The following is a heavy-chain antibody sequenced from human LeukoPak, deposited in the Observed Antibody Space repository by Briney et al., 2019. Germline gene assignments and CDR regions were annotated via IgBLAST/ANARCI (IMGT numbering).Heavy chain of an antibody. Sequence: PGGSLRLSCAASGFTLSNYAMSWVRQAPGKGLEWVSGISGSGGSTNYADSVKGRFTISRDNSKNTLHLQMNSLRAEDTAVYYCAKARYCSSSSCYGTHADYWGQGTLVTASS. D-gene: IGHD2-2*01. CDR1: GFTLSNYA. CDR3: AKARYCSSSSCYGTHADY. CDR2: ISGSGGST. V-gene: IGHV3-23*01. J-gene: IGHJ4*02.